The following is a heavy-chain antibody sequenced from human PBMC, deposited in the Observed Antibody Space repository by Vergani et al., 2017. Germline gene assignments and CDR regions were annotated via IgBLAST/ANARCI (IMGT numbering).Heavy chain of an antibody. D-gene: IGHD1-26*01. CDR3: ARGRVGAPDY. V-gene: IGHV4-34*01. CDR1: GGSFSGYY. CDR2: INHSGST. Sequence: QVQVQQWGAGLLKPSETLSLTCAVYGGSFSGYYWSWIRQPPGKGLEWIGEINHSGSTNYNPSLKSRVTISVDTSKNQFSLKLSSVTAADTAVYYCARGRVGAPDYWGQGTLVTVSS. J-gene: IGHJ4*02.